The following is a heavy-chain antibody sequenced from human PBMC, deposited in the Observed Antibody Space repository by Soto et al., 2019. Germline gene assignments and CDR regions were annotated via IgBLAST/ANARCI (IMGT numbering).Heavy chain of an antibody. V-gene: IGHV4-59*08. J-gene: IGHJ4*02. CDR1: GGSISSYY. Sequence: QVQLQESDPGLVKPSETLSLTCTVSGGSISSYYWSWIRQPPGKGLEWIGYIYYSGSTNYNPSLKSRVTISVDTSKNQFSLTLSSVTAADTAVYYCARGYGDYVLDYWGQGTLVTVSS. D-gene: IGHD4-17*01. CDR3: ARGYGDYVLDY. CDR2: IYYSGST.